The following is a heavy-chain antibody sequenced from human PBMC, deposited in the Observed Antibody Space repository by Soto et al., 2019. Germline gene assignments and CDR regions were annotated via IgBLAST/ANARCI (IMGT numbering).Heavy chain of an antibody. Sequence: ASVKVSCKASGGTFSSYTISWVRQAPGQGLEWMGRIIPILGIANYAQKFQGRVTITADKSTSTAYMELSSLRSEDTAVYYCARGVLVRAAGSVVEYYYYYYMDVWGKGTTVTVSS. D-gene: IGHD6-13*01. V-gene: IGHV1-69*02. J-gene: IGHJ6*03. CDR1: GGTFSSYT. CDR2: IIPILGIA. CDR3: ARGVLVRAAGSVVEYYYYYYMDV.